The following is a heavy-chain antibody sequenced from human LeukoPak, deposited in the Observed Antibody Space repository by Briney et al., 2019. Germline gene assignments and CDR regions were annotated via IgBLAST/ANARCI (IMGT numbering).Heavy chain of an antibody. V-gene: IGHV4-4*07. Sequence: SENLSLTCTVSGGSISSYYWSWIRQRAGNGLEWIGRIYTSGSTNYNPSLKSRVTMSVATSKNQFSLKLSSVTAADTAVYYCARDEDYDSSGYTFDYWGQGTLVTVSS. D-gene: IGHD3-22*01. CDR1: GGSISSYY. J-gene: IGHJ4*02. CDR3: ARDEDYDSSGYTFDY. CDR2: IYTSGST.